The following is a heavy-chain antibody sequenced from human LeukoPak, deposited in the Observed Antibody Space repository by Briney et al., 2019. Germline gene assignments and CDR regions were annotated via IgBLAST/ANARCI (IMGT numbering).Heavy chain of an antibody. Sequence: GGSLRLSCAASGFTFSSYAMSWVRQAPGKGLEWVSAISGSGGSTYYADSVKGRFTISRDNSKNTLYLQMNSLRAEDTAVYYCAKDRDHGYYYYYMDVWGKGTTVTVSS. CDR2: ISGSGGST. V-gene: IGHV3-23*01. CDR1: GFTFSSYA. CDR3: AKDRDHGYYYYYMDV. D-gene: IGHD3-10*01. J-gene: IGHJ6*03.